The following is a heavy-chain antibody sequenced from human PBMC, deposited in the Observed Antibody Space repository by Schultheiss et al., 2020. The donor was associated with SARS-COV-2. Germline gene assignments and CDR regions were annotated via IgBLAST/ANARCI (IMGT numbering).Heavy chain of an antibody. V-gene: IGHV4-59*12. D-gene: IGHD5-18*01. Sequence: SETLSLTCTVSGGSISSYYWSWIRQPPGKGLEWIGHISYSGSTNYNPSLTSRVTISVDTSKNQFSLKLSSVTAADTAVYYCARDGYSYGPYGMDVWGQGTTVTVSS. CDR2: ISYSGST. CDR3: ARDGYSYGPYGMDV. J-gene: IGHJ6*02. CDR1: GGSISSYY.